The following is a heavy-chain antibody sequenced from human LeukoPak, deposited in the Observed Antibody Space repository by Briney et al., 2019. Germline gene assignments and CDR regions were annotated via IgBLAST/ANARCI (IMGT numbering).Heavy chain of an antibody. V-gene: IGHV3-11*01. D-gene: IGHD6-13*01. Sequence: PGGSLRLSCAVSGFTFSDYYMGWIRQAPGKGLEWVSYISSGGSTISHADSVKGRFTISRDNAENSLYLQMNSLRAEDTAVYYCAGRAAAGRCFDYWGQGTLVTVSS. CDR2: ISSGGSTI. CDR1: GFTFSDYY. J-gene: IGHJ4*02. CDR3: AGRAAAGRCFDY.